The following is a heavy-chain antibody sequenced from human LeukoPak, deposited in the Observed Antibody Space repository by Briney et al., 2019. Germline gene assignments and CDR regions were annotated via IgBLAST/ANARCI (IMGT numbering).Heavy chain of an antibody. Sequence: PGGSLRLSCAASGFTFSDYYMSWIRQAPGKGLEWVSYISSSGSTIYYADSVKGRFTISRDNAKNSLYLQMNSLGAEDTAVYYCARSKDTAMVNVDYYYYMDVWGKGTTVTVSS. CDR3: ARSKDTAMVNVDYYYYMDV. D-gene: IGHD5-18*01. CDR1: GFTFSDYY. J-gene: IGHJ6*03. V-gene: IGHV3-11*04. CDR2: ISSSGSTI.